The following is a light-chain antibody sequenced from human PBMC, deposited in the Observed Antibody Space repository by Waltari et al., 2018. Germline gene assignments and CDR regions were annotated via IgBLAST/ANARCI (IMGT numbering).Light chain of an antibody. CDR3: QQRSIRPPAYS. CDR1: QSVNNY. J-gene: IGKJ2*03. V-gene: IGKV3-11*01. Sequence: ELVLLPSPATLCLPPGEWVTLSRRASQSVNNYLAWYQQKPGQPPRLLIYDASSRATGIPARFSGNGSGTDFTLTISSLEAEDFAVYYCQQRSIRPPAYSFGQGTRLEIK. CDR2: DAS.